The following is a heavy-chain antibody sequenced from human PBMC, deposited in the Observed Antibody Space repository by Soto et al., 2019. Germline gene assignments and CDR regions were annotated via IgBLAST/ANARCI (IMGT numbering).Heavy chain of an antibody. D-gene: IGHD1-26*01. CDR1: GYTFNTYN. CDR3: ARLYSGSRLDY. J-gene: IGHJ4*02. CDR2: INPSIGST. V-gene: IGHV1-46*02. Sequence: QVQLVQSGAEVKKPGASVKVSWKASGYTFNTYNMYWVRQAPGQGLEWMGVINPSIGSTNYAQKFQGRVIMTRDTSTSTVYMELSTLRSDDTAVYYCARLYSGSRLDYWGQGTLVTVSS.